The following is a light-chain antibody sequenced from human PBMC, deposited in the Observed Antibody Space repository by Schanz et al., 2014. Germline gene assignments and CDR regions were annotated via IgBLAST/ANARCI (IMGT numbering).Light chain of an antibody. Sequence: EIVMTQSPATLSVSPGERATLSCRASQSISSYLAWYQQKPGQAPRLLIYGASSRATGIPDRFSGSGSGTDFTLTISRLEPEDFAVYYCQQYNNWPPWTFGPGTMVEIK. J-gene: IGKJ1*01. CDR3: QQYNNWPPWT. CDR1: QSISSY. CDR2: GAS. V-gene: IGKV3D-15*01.